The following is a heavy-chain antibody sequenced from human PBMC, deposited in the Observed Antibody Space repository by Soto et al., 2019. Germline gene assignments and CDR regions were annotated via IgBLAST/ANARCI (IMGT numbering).Heavy chain of an antibody. CDR2: IDWDDDK. Sequence: SGPTLVNPTQTLTLTCTFSGFSLSTSGMCVSWIRQPPGKALEWLARIDWDDDKYYSTSLKTRLTISKDTSKNQVVLTMTNMDPVDTATYYCARTQYYYGSGNWFDPWGQGTLVTVSS. V-gene: IGHV2-70*11. J-gene: IGHJ5*02. D-gene: IGHD3-10*01. CDR3: ARTQYYYGSGNWFDP. CDR1: GFSLSTSGMC.